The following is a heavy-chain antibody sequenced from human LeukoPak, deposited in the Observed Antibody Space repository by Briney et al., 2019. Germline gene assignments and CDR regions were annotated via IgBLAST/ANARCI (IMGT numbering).Heavy chain of an antibody. V-gene: IGHV3-11*04. D-gene: IGHD3-16*01. J-gene: IGHJ5*02. CDR3: ARDLYHYDYVWGSSRWFDP. CDR1: GFTFSDYY. CDR2: ISSSGSTI. Sequence: GGSLRLSCAASGFTFSDYYMSWIRQAPGKVLEWVSYISSSGSTIYYADSVKGRFTISRDNAKNSLYLQMNSLRAEDTAVYYCARDLYHYDYVWGSSRWFDPWGQGTLVTVSS.